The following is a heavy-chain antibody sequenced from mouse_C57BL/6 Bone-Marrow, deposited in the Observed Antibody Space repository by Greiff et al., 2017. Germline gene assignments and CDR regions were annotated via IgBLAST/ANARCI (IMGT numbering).Heavy chain of an antibody. CDR3: ARKTGALDY. Sequence: EVQLQQSGPELVKPGASVKISCKASGYTFTDYYMNWVKQSHGKSLEWIGDINPNNGGTSYNQKFKGKATLTVDKSSSTAYMELRSLTSEDSAVYYCARKTGALDYWGQGTTLTVSS. CDR2: INPNNGGT. CDR1: GYTFTDYY. V-gene: IGHV1-26*01. J-gene: IGHJ2*01. D-gene: IGHD4-1*01.